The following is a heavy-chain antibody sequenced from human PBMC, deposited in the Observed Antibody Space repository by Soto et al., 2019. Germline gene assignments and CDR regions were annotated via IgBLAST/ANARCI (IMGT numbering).Heavy chain of an antibody. D-gene: IGHD1-26*01. J-gene: IGHJ3*02. V-gene: IGHV1-8*01. CDR1: AYTFTIYD. CDR2: MNPNSANP. Sequence: QVPLVQSGAEVQKPGASVQVSCKTSAYTFTIYDINWVRQATGQGHEWMGWMNPNSANPAYAQKFQGRVTMTRNNSIITAYMERSSLRSEDTAVYYCAREMSSGALDIWGKGTMVTVSS. CDR3: AREMSSGALDI.